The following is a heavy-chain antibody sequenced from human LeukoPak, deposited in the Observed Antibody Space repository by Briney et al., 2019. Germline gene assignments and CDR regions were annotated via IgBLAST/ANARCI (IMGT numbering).Heavy chain of an antibody. D-gene: IGHD6-13*01. CDR2: INRSGST. CDR1: GGSFSGYY. Sequence: PSETLSLTCAVYGGSFSGYYWSWIRQPPGKGLKWIGEINRSGSTNYNPSLKSRVTISVDTSKNQFSLKLSSVTAADTAVYYCARGYSSSWRTIDYWGQGTLVIVSS. J-gene: IGHJ4*02. CDR3: ARGYSSSWRTIDY. V-gene: IGHV4-34*01.